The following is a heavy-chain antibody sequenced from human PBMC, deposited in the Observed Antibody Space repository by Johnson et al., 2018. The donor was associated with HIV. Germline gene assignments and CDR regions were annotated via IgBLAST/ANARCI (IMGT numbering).Heavy chain of an antibody. D-gene: IGHD3-22*01. V-gene: IGHV3-23*04. Sequence: MQLVESGGGVVQPGRSLRLSCAASGFTFSSYAMSWVRQAPGKGLEWVSAISGSGVGIYYADSVKGRFTISRDNSKNTLYLQMNSLRAEDTAVYYCAKDGSTYYDSSGYLGEDAFEIWGQGTMVTVSS. CDR1: GFTFSSYA. J-gene: IGHJ3*02. CDR3: AKDGSTYYDSSGYLGEDAFEI. CDR2: ISGSGVGI.